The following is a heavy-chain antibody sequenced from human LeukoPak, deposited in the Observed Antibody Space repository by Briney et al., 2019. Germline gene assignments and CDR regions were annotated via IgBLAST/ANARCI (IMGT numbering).Heavy chain of an antibody. J-gene: IGHJ6*03. V-gene: IGHV4-39*07. CDR3: AKVTTGGSYYMDV. D-gene: IGHD1-1*01. CDR1: GGSISSSSYY. Sequence: SETLSLTCTVSGGSISSSSYYWGWIRQPPGKGLEWIGSIYHSGSTHYNPSLKSRVTISIDTSKNQFSLKLSSVTAADTAVYYCAKVTTGGSYYMDVWGKGTTVSVSS. CDR2: IYHSGST.